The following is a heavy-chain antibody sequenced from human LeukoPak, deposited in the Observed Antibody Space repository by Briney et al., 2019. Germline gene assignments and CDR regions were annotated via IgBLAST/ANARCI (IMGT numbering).Heavy chain of an antibody. J-gene: IGHJ2*01. Sequence: GASVKVSCKASGYTFTAYYIHWVRHAPGQGLEWMGWISPNSGGTDYAQKSQGRVTMTRDTSISTAYVELSSLTSDDTAVYYCAIQPWGSGNNWYFDLWGRGTLVTVPS. V-gene: IGHV1-2*02. CDR3: AIQPWGSGNNWYFDL. D-gene: IGHD7-27*01. CDR2: ISPNSGGT. CDR1: GYTFTAYY.